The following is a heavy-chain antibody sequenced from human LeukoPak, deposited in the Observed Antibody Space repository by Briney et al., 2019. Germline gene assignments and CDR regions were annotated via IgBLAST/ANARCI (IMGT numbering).Heavy chain of an antibody. J-gene: IGHJ6*02. CDR2: INGDGSST. CDR1: GFTLSSYY. Sequence: GGSLRLSCEASGFTLSSYYMHWARQTPGKGLIWVSQINGDGSSTGYADSVKGRFTISRDNAKNTLYLRMNSLRAEDTAVYHCARGGVPGSMDVWGRGTTVTVSS. V-gene: IGHV3-74*01. CDR3: ARGGVPGSMDV. D-gene: IGHD3-10*01.